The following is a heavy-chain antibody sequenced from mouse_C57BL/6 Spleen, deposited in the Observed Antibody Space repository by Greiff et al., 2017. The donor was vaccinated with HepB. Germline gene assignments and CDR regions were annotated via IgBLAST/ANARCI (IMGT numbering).Heavy chain of an antibody. CDR2: ISNGGGST. J-gene: IGHJ3*01. CDR1: GFTFSDYY. CDR3: ASFAY. V-gene: IGHV5-12*01. Sequence: EVQGVESGGGLVQPGGSLKLSCAASGFTFSDYYMYWVRQTPEKRLEWVAYISNGGGSTYYPDTVKGRFTISRDNAKNTLYLQMSRLKSEDTAMYYCASFAYWGQRTLVTVSA.